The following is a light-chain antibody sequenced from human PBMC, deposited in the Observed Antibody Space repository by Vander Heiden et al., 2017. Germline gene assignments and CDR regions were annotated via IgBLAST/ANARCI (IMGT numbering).Light chain of an antibody. CDR3: QQYNNWPRT. J-gene: IGKJ3*01. CDR1: QSVSSN. Sequence: EIVMTQSPATLSVSPEARATLSCRASQSVSSNVAWYQQKPGQAPRLLIYGASSRATGIPARFSGSGSGTEFTLTISSLQSEDFAVYYCQQYNNWPRTFGPGTKVEIK. V-gene: IGKV3-15*01. CDR2: GAS.